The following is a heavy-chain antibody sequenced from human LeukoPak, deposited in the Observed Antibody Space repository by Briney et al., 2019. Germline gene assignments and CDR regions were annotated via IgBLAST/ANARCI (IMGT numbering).Heavy chain of an antibody. Sequence: PSETLSLTRTVSGGSISSYYWSWIRQPPGKGLEWIGYIYYSGSTNYNPSLKSRVTISVDTSKNQFSLKLSSVTAADTAVYYCARVGPLRSPNHSNTGPYYMDVWGKGTTVTVSS. CDR2: IYYSGST. CDR3: ARVGPLRSPNHSNTGPYYMDV. J-gene: IGHJ6*03. D-gene: IGHD2/OR15-2a*01. V-gene: IGHV4-59*01. CDR1: GGSISSYY.